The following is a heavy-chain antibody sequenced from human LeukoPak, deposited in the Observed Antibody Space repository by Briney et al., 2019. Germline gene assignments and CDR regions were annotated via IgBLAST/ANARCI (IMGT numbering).Heavy chain of an antibody. Sequence: GGSLRLSCAASGFTFSDHFMDWVRQAPGKGLEWVGRIKNKANSYITQYAASMEGRFTISRDDSKNSLYLQMSSLKTEDTAIYYCAKRGYYDSGALRAPFEYWGQGTLVTVSS. D-gene: IGHD3-22*01. CDR1: GFTFSDHF. J-gene: IGHJ4*02. CDR3: AKRGYYDSGALRAPFEY. V-gene: IGHV3-72*01. CDR2: IKNKANSYIT.